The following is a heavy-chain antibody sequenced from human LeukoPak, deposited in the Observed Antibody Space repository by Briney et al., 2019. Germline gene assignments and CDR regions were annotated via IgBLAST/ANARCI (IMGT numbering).Heavy chain of an antibody. D-gene: IGHD3-16*02. CDR1: GFTFSGYS. CDR2: IKQDGSEK. CDR3: ARDTFGGVIAEYYFDY. V-gene: IGHV3-7*01. Sequence: GGSLRLSCAASGFTFSGYSMSWVRQAPGKGLEWVANIKQDGSEKYYVESVKGRFTISRDNSMNTLSLQMNSLRAEDTAVYYCARDTFGGVIAEYYFDYWGQGTLVTVSS. J-gene: IGHJ4*02.